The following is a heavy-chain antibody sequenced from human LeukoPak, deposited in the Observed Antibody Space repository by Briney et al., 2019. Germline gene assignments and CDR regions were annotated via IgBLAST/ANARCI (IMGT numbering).Heavy chain of an antibody. D-gene: IGHD3-22*01. CDR2: ISGSGGST. J-gene: IGHJ3*02. CDR3: AKGGVFVLVGVGNAFDI. Sequence: PGGSLRLSCAASGFTFSSYAMSWVRQAPGKGLEWVSAISGSGGSTYYADSVKGRFTISRDNSKNTLYLQMNSLRAEDTAVYYCAKGGVFVLVGVGNAFDIWGQGTMVTVSS. V-gene: IGHV3-23*01. CDR1: GFTFSSYA.